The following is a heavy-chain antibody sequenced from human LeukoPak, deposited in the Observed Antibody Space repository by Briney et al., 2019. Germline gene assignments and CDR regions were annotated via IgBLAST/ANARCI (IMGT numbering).Heavy chain of an antibody. J-gene: IGHJ4*02. V-gene: IGHV4-59*08. CDR2: VSYSGTT. D-gene: IGHD3-10*01. CDR3: ARSNYYGSGSYSH. Sequence: SETLSLTCTVSGDSISGYYWSWIRQPPGKGLEWIGYVSYSGTTNYNPSLKSRVTISIDTSKNQFSLKLSSVTAADTAVYYCARSNYYGSGSYSHWGQGTLVTVSS. CDR1: GDSISGYY.